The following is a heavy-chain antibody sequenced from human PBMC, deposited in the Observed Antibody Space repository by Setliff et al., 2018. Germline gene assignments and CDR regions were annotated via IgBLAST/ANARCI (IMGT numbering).Heavy chain of an antibody. V-gene: IGHV4-59*01. D-gene: IGHD1-26*01. CDR1: GGSISSYY. CDR2: IDYSGTT. Sequence: SETLSLTCTVSGGSISSYYWSWIRQPPGKRLEWIGYIDYSGTTNYNPSLKSRVTISSDTSKRQFSLRLTSVTAADTAVYYCARVFPMVGATERRAFDIWGQGTVVTVSS. J-gene: IGHJ3*02. CDR3: ARVFPMVGATERRAFDI.